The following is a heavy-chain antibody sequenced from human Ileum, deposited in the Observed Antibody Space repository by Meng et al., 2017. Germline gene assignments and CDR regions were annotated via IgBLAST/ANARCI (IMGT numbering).Heavy chain of an antibody. CDR1: SVSISSNTS. CDR2: ISHSGSS. Sequence: QVQLQEAGPGRVRPAASLSLTCAVSSVSISSNTSWSWVRQPPGKGLEWMGEISHSGSSYYNPSLKSRVTMSVDKSKSQFSLMLTSVTAADTAIYYCARHGGYSQDFWGQGTLVTVSS. D-gene: IGHD4-23*01. V-gene: IGHV4-4*02. J-gene: IGHJ4*02. CDR3: ARHGGYSQDF.